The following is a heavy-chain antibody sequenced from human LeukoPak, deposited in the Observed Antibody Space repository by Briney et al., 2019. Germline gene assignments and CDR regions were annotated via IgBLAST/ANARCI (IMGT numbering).Heavy chain of an antibody. Sequence: ASVKVSCKASGGTFSSYGISWVRQAPGQGLEWMGWISAYNGNTNYAQKLQGRVTMTTDTSTSTAYMELRSLRSDDTAVYYCARDHPLISSSQYYFDYWGQGTLVTVSS. J-gene: IGHJ4*02. V-gene: IGHV1-18*01. D-gene: IGHD6-13*01. CDR3: ARDHPLISSSQYYFDY. CDR2: ISAYNGNT. CDR1: GGTFSSYG.